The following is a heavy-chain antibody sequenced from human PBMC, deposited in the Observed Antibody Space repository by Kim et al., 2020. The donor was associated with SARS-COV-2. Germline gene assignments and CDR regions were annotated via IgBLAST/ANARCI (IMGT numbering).Heavy chain of an antibody. V-gene: IGHV3-48*02. J-gene: IGHJ6*01. CDR3: ARGQYRSGRPYPYYGMDV. CDR2: ISSSSNTI. Sequence: GGTLRLSCAVSGFTFSTYSMNWVRQAPGKGLEWISFISSSSNTIYYADSVKGRFTISRDNAKNLLYVQMNSLRDEDTAVYYFARGQYRSGRPYPYYGMDV. CDR1: GFTFSTYS. D-gene: IGHD6-19*01.